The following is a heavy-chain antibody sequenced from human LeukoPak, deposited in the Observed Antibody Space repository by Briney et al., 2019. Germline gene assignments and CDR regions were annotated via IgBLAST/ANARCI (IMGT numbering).Heavy chain of an antibody. D-gene: IGHD3-22*01. V-gene: IGHV3-7*03. CDR3: ARDYSGGDYYDSSGYFDAFDI. CDR1: GFTVSSNY. CDR2: IKQDGSEK. Sequence: GGSLRLSCAASGFTVSSNYMSWVRQAPGKGLEWVANIKQDGSEKDYVDSVKGRFTISRDNAKNSLYLQMNSLRAEDTAVYYCARDYSGGDYYDSSGYFDAFDIWGQGTMVTVSS. J-gene: IGHJ3*02.